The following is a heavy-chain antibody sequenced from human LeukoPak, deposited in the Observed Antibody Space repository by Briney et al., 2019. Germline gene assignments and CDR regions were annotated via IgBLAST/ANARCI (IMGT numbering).Heavy chain of an antibody. V-gene: IGHV3-21*01. CDR1: GFTFSSHW. CDR3: ARDQGGTDGYYYGMDV. J-gene: IGHJ6*02. Sequence: SGGSLRLSCAASGFTFSSHWMTWVRQAPGKGLEWVSSISSSSSYIYYADSVKGRFTISRDNAKNSPYLQMNSLRAEDTAVYYCARDQGGTDGYYYGMDVWGQGTTVTVSS. CDR2: ISSSSSYI. D-gene: IGHD2-15*01.